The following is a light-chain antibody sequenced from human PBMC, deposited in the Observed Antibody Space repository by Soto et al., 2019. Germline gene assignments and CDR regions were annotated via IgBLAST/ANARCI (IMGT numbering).Light chain of an antibody. J-gene: IGLJ3*02. Sequence: QSALTQPASVSGSPGQSITISCTGTSSDIGVYDFVSWYQQHPGGAPKLLIYDVTNRPSGISDRFSGSKSGNTASLTISGLQPEDEADYYCSSYTTSTTRVFGGGTKLTVL. CDR2: DVT. V-gene: IGLV2-14*01. CDR3: SSYTTSTTRV. CDR1: SSDIGVYDF.